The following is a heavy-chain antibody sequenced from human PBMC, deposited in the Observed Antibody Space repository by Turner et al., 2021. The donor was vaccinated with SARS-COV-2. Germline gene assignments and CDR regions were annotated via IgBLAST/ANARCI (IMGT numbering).Heavy chain of an antibody. CDR1: GGSISSYDYY. CDR2: MYYSGTT. CDR3: ARRGDY. J-gene: IGHJ4*02. D-gene: IGHD3-16*01. V-gene: IGHV4-39*01. Sequence: QLQESGPGVVKPSETLSLTCTVSGGSISSYDYYWDWIRQPPGMGLEWIGSMYYSGTTHYNPSLRSRVTISIDTSKNQFSLKVTSVTATDTAVYYCARRGDYWGQGMLVTVSS.